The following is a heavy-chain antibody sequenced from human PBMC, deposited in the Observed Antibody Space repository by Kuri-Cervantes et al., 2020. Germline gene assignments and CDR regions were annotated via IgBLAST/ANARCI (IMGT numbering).Heavy chain of an antibody. J-gene: IGHJ2*01. CDR1: GFTFSSYW. D-gene: IGHD6-13*01. V-gene: IGHV3-74*01. CDR2: INSDGSST. CDR3: ARVGIAAAGTPEGLRDWYFDL. Sequence: GESLKISCAASGFTFSSYWMHWVRQAPGKGLVWVSRINSDGSSTSYADSVKGRFTISRDNAKNTLYLQMNSLRAEDTAVYYCARVGIAAAGTPEGLRDWYFDLWGRGTLVTVSS.